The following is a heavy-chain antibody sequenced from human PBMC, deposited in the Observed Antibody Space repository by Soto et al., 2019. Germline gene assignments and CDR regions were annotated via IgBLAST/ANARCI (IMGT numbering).Heavy chain of an antibody. D-gene: IGHD2-2*01. CDR3: AGSLEYFCSNNCRADFDY. J-gene: IGHJ4*02. V-gene: IGHV3-9*01. CDR1: GFTFDNYA. Sequence: EVQLVESGGGLVQPGRSLRLSCAASGFTFDNYAMHWVRQAPGKGLEWVSSISWNSGNTDYAGSVKGRFIISRDSAKNYLYLQMNELRAEDTGLCYFAGSLEYFCSNNCRADFDYWGQGTLVTVSS. CDR2: ISWNSGNT.